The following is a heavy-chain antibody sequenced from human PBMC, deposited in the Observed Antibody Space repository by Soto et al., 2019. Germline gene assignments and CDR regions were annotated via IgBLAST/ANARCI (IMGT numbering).Heavy chain of an antibody. V-gene: IGHV3-7*05. CDR2: IKEDGSVK. CDR3: ARATRSPDF. Sequence: EVQLLESGGDLVQPGGSLRLSCAASGFTFSSLWMTWVRQAPGKGLECVANIKEDGSVKYYVDSVKGRFTISRDNAKNSLYLQTVGLRAEDTAVYYCARATRSPDFRGQGTLVTVSS. J-gene: IGHJ4*02. CDR1: GFTFSSLW.